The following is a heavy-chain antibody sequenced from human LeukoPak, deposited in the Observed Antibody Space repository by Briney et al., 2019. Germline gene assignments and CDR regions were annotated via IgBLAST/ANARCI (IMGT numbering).Heavy chain of an antibody. V-gene: IGHV4-4*02. Sequence: SETLSLTCAVSGGSISSSSGNCWTWVRQPPGKGLEWIGEIYHSGSTNYNPSLKSRVTMLLDKTKNQFSLKLSSVTAADTAVYYCARNGGNSDFDYWGQGTLVTVSS. J-gene: IGHJ4*02. CDR3: ARNGGNSDFDY. CDR1: GGSISSSSGNC. D-gene: IGHD4-23*01. CDR2: IYHSGST.